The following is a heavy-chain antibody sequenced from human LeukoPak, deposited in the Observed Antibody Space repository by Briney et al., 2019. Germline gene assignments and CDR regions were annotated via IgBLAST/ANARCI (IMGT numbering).Heavy chain of an antibody. V-gene: IGHV1-69*13. Sequence: GASVKVSCKASGGTFSSYAISWVRQAPGQGLEWMEGIIPIFGTANYAQKFQGRVTITADESTSTAYMELSSLRSEDTAVYYCARDGDCSSTSCFDYWGQGTLVTVSS. D-gene: IGHD2-2*01. J-gene: IGHJ4*02. CDR3: ARDGDCSSTSCFDY. CDR1: GGTFSSYA. CDR2: IIPIFGTA.